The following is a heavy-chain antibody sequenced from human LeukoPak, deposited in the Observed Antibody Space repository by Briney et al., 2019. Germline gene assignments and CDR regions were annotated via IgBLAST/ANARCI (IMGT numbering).Heavy chain of an antibody. V-gene: IGHV3-11*04. Sequence: KSGGSVRLSCAASGFTFSDHYMSWIRQAPGKGLDWVSYISSGGSTIYYADSVRGRFTISRDNAKKSLYLQMNSLRAEDTAVYYCARVSCSSTSCPYGIYFDYWGQGTLVTVSS. CDR2: ISSGGSTI. CDR1: GFTFSDHY. D-gene: IGHD2-2*01. J-gene: IGHJ4*02. CDR3: ARVSCSSTSCPYGIYFDY.